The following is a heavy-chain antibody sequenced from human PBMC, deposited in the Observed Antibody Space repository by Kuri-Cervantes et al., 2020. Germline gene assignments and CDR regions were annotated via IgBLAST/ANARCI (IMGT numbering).Heavy chain of an antibody. CDR1: GGSFSGYY. Sequence: SETLSLTCAVYGGSFSGYYWSWIRQPPGKGLEWIGEINHSGSTYYNPSLKSRVTISVDTSKNQFSLKLSSVPAADTAVYYCARAPGYSRAFDIWGQGTMVTVSS. CDR2: INHSGST. CDR3: ARAPGYSRAFDI. J-gene: IGHJ3*02. D-gene: IGHD4-23*01. V-gene: IGHV4-34*01.